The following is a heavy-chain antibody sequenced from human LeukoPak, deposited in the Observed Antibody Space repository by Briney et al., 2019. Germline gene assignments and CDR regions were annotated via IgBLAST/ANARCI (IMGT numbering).Heavy chain of an antibody. J-gene: IGHJ4*02. Sequence: GGSLRLSCAASGFTLSTYWMSWVRQAPGKGLEWVANIKQDGSEKYYVDSVKGRFTISRDSAKNSLYLQMNSLRAEDTAVYYCARKNGLDYWGQGTLVTVSS. CDR3: ARKNGLDY. CDR2: IKQDGSEK. V-gene: IGHV3-7*01. CDR1: GFTLSTYW.